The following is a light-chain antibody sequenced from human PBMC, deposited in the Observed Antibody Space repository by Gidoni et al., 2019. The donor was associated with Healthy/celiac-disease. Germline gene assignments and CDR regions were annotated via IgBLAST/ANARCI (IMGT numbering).Light chain of an antibody. CDR1: HDISNY. V-gene: IGKV1-33*01. CDR2: DAS. Sequence: SQMPPSPSSLSASVGDRVTITCQASHDISNYLNWYQQKPGKAPKLLIYDASNLETGVPSRFSGSGSGTDFTFTISSLQSEDIATYYCQQYYNLPLTFGEGTKVEIK. CDR3: QQYYNLPLT. J-gene: IGKJ4*01.